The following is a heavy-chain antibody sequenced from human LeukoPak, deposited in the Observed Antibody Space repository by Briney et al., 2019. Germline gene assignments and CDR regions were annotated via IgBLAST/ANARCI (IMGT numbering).Heavy chain of an antibody. CDR3: ATSLPSRVDIVATANY. D-gene: IGHD5-12*01. V-gene: IGHV1-69*05. CDR2: IIPIFGTA. CDR1: GGTFSSYA. Sequence: GASVKVSCKASGGTFSSYAISWVRQAPGQGLEWMGRIIPIFGTANYAQKFQGRVTITTDESTSTAYMKLSSLRSEDTAVYYCATSLPSRVDIVATANYWGQGTLVTVSS. J-gene: IGHJ4*02.